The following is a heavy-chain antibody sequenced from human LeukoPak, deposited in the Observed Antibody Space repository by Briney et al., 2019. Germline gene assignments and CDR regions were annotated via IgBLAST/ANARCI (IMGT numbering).Heavy chain of an antibody. CDR3: ARAAAGTTLGFRYYFDY. CDR1: GGTFSSYA. Sequence: ASVKVSCKASGGTFSSYAISWVRQAPGQGLEWMGGIIPIFGTANYAQKFQGRVTITTDESASTAYMELSSLRSEDTAVYYCARAAAGTTLGFRYYFDYWGQGTLVTVSS. V-gene: IGHV1-69*05. D-gene: IGHD6-13*01. J-gene: IGHJ4*02. CDR2: IIPIFGTA.